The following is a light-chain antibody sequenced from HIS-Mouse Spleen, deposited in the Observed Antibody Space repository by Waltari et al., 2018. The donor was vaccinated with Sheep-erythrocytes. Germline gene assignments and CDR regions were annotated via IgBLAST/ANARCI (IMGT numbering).Light chain of an antibody. CDR3: CSYAGSSTPWV. CDR1: SSDVGSYNL. V-gene: IGLV2-23*01. J-gene: IGLJ3*02. CDR2: EGS. Sequence: QSALTQPASVSGSPGQSITISCTGTSSDVGSYNLVSWYQQHPGKAPKLMIYEGSKPPSGFYNRSSGSKSGNTASMTIAGLQADDEADYYCCSYAGSSTPWVFGGGTKLTVL.